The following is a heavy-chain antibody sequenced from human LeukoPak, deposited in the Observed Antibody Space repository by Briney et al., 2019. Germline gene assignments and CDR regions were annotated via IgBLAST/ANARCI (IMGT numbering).Heavy chain of an antibody. CDR1: GGTFSSYA. CDR2: IIPIFGTA. Sequence: GASVKVSCKASGGTFSSYAISWVRQAPGQGLEWMGGIIPIFGTANYAQKFQGRVTITADESTSTAYMELSSLRSEDTAVYYCARAESGGQNYDFWSGQDYYYYGVDVWGQGTTVTVSS. J-gene: IGHJ6*02. D-gene: IGHD3-3*01. V-gene: IGHV1-69*13. CDR3: ARAESGGQNYDFWSGQDYYYYGVDV.